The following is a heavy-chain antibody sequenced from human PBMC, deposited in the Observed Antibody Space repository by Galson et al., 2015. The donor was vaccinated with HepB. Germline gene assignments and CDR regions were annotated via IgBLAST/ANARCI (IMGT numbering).Heavy chain of an antibody. D-gene: IGHD2-2*01. CDR1: GGTFSSYA. V-gene: IGHV1-69*04. CDR3: AREHYCSSTSCSTRYNWFDP. Sequence: SVKVSCKASGGTFSSYAISWVRQAPGRGLEWMGRIIPILGIANYAQKFQGRVTITADKSTSTAYMELSSLRSEDTAVYYCAREHYCSSTSCSTRYNWFDPWGQGTLVTVSS. J-gene: IGHJ5*02. CDR2: IIPILGIA.